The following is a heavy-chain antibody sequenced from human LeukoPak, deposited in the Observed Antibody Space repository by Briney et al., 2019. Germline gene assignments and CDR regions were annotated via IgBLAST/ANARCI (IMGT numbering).Heavy chain of an antibody. CDR2: IDSDGSPT. D-gene: IGHD2/OR15-2a*01. CDR3: ARESRQYWSVGALDV. J-gene: IGHJ6*02. V-gene: IGHV3-74*01. CDR1: EFLFSNYW. Sequence: GGSLRLSCAASEFLFSNYWMHWVRHVPGEGPVWVSRIDSDGSPTTYADSVEGRFTVSRDNAKNTLYLQMRYLRAEDTGVYYCARESRQYWSVGALDVWGQGTTVTVSS.